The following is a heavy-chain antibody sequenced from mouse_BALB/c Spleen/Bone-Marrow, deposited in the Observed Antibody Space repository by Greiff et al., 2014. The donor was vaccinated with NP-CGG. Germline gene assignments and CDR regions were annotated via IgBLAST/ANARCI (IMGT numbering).Heavy chain of an antibody. CDR2: ISNGGGST. D-gene: IGHD2-1*01. CDR3: ARQIYFPYFDY. V-gene: IGHV5-12-2*01. Sequence: EVQRVESGGGLVQPGGSLKLSCAASGFTFSSYTMSWVRQTPEKRLEWVAYISNGGGSTYYPDTVKGRFTISRDNAKNTLYLQMSSLKSEDTAMYYCARQIYFPYFDYWGQGTTLPVSS. J-gene: IGHJ2*01. CDR1: GFTFSSYT.